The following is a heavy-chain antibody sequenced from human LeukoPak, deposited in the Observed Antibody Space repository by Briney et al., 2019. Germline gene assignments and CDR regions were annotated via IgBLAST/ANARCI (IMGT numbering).Heavy chain of an antibody. D-gene: IGHD3-22*01. V-gene: IGHV4-59*12. Sequence: SETLSLTCTVSGVSISSSYWSWIRQSPGRGLEWIAYLHASGRSDSNPSLKSRVATSVDTAKSQCSLELRSVAASDTAVYYCARGHFDSSGYSNAFDIWGPGTLVTVSS. J-gene: IGHJ3*02. CDR3: ARGHFDSSGYSNAFDI. CDR1: GVSISSSY. CDR2: LHASGRS.